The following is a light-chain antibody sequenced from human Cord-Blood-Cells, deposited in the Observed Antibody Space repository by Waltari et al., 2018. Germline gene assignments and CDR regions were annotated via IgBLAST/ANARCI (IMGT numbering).Light chain of an antibody. Sequence: EIVLTQSPATLSLSPGERATRSCRASQSVSSYLAWYQQKPGQAPRLLIYDASTRATGIPARFSGSGSGTDFTLTISSLEPEDFAVYYCQQRSNWLTFGGGTKVEIK. CDR1: QSVSSY. CDR2: DAS. J-gene: IGKJ4*01. V-gene: IGKV3-11*01. CDR3: QQRSNWLT.